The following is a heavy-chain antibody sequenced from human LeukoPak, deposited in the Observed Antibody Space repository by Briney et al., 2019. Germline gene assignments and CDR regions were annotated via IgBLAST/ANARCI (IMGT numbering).Heavy chain of an antibody. CDR1: GDSISSYY. J-gene: IGHJ4*02. V-gene: IGHV4-59*01. Sequence: SETLSLTCTVSGDSISSYYWSWIRQPPGKGLEWIGYIYYSGSTNYNPSLKSRVTISVDTSKNQFSLKLSSVTAADTAVYYCAGRQGRARETDYWGQGTLVTVSS. CDR2: IYYSGST. D-gene: IGHD1-26*01. CDR3: AGRQGRARETDY.